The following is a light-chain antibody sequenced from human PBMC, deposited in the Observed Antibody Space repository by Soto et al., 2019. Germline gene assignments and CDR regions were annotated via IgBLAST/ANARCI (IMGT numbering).Light chain of an antibody. Sequence: QSALTQPPSVSGAPGQRVTISCTGSSSNIGAGYDVHWYQQLPGTAPKLLIYGNNNRPSGVPDRFSGSKSGTLASLAITGLQAEDEADYSCQSYDSSLSGSRVFGTGTKVPVL. CDR1: SSNIGAGYD. CDR2: GNN. CDR3: QSYDSSLSGSRV. J-gene: IGLJ1*01. V-gene: IGLV1-40*01.